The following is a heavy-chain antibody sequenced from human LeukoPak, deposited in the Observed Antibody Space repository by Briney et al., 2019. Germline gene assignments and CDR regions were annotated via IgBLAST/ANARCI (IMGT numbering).Heavy chain of an antibody. D-gene: IGHD3-16*02. CDR1: GYTFTSYG. Sequence: ASVKVSCKASGYTFTSYGISWVRQAPGQGLEWMGWISAYNGNTNYAQKLQGRVTMTTDTSTSTAYMELRSLRSDDTAVYYCARDKWGGELSLAHFDYWGQGTLVTVSS. CDR3: ARDKWGGELSLAHFDY. V-gene: IGHV1-18*01. CDR2: ISAYNGNT. J-gene: IGHJ4*02.